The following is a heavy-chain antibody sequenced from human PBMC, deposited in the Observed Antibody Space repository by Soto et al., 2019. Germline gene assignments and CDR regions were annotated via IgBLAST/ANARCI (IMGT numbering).Heavy chain of an antibody. CDR3: VAGQYFFDY. J-gene: IGHJ4*02. D-gene: IGHD6-19*01. CDR2: ISYDGSNK. Sequence: QVQLVESGGGVVQPGRSLRLSCAASGFTFSSYGMQWVRQAPGKGLEWVAVISYDGSNKYYADSVKDRFTISRDNSKSTLYLQMNSLRADDTAVYDCVAGQYFFDYCGQGTLVTVSS. CDR1: GFTFSSYG. V-gene: IGHV3-30*03.